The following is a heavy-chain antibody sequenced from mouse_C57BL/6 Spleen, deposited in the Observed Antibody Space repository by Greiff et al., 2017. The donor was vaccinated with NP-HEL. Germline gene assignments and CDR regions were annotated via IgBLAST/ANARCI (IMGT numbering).Heavy chain of an antibody. J-gene: IGHJ1*03. V-gene: IGHV1-80*01. D-gene: IGHD1-1*01. CDR1: GYAFSSYW. CDR3: ARGLLLLRTWYFDV. CDR2: IYPGDGDT. Sequence: VKLQESGAELVKPGASVKISCKASGYAFSSYWMNWVKQRPGKGLEWIGQIYPGDGDTNYNGKFKGKATLTADKSSSTAYMQLSSLTSEDSAVYFCARGLLLLRTWYFDVWGTGTTVTVSS.